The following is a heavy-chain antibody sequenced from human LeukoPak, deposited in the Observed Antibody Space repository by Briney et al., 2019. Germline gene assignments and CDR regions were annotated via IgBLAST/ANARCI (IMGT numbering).Heavy chain of an antibody. D-gene: IGHD6-6*01. V-gene: IGHV3-74*01. CDR2: ISRGASRT. CDR3: ARGPNSNWSGLDF. J-gene: IGHJ4*02. Sequence: GGSLRLSCAASGFTFSNHWMHWVRQAPGKGLMWVSRISRGASRTDYADSVKGRFTISRDDAKNTLYLQVNNLRAEDTAVYYCARGPNSNWSGLDFWGQGTLLTVSS. CDR1: GFTFSNHW.